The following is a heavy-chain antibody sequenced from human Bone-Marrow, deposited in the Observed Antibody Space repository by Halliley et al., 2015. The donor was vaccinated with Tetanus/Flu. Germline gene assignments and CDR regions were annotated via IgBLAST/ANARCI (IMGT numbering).Heavy chain of an antibody. J-gene: IGHJ4*02. V-gene: IGHV3-11*03. CDR3: AKNWGTTVTVDY. Sequence: LSDICTRGSSTNYADSVKGRFPISRDNAKKSLYLQMNSLRAEDTAVYYCAKNWGTTVTVDYWGQGTLVTVSS. D-gene: IGHD4-4*01. CDR2: ICTRGSST.